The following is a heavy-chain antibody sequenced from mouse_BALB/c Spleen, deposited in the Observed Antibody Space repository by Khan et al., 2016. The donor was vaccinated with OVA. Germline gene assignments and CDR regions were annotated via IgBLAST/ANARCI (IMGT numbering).Heavy chain of an antibody. D-gene: IGHD2-2*01. Sequence: VQLKESGPGLVKPSESLNLTCTVTGYTINSDYAWSWLRKSAENKVGWTGYINYSGNTRFNPNLKGRTTITRDTSKNPFYLQLNSVTTEDTATYYCASRYYYAYDPFPYWGQGTLVTVSA. CDR1: GYTINSDYA. J-gene: IGHJ3*01. CDR2: INYSGNT. V-gene: IGHV3-2*02. CDR3: ASRYYYAYDPFPY.